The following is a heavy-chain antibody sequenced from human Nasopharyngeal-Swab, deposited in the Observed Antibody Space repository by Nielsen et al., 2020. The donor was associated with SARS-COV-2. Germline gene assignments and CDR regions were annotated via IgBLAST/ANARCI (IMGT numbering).Heavy chain of an antibody. CDR2: ISGSGGST. D-gene: IGHD6-19*01. CDR3: AKDRSSSGLDY. CDR1: GFTFSSYA. Sequence: GESLKISCAASGFTFSSYAMSWVRQAPGKGLEWVSAISGSGGSTYYADSVKGWFTISRDNSKNTLYLQMNSLRAEDTAVYYCAKDRSSSGLDYWGQGTLVTVSS. V-gene: IGHV3-23*01. J-gene: IGHJ4*02.